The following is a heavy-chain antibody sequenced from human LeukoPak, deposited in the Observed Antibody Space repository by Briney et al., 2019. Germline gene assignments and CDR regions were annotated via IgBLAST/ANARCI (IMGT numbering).Heavy chain of an antibody. D-gene: IGHD6-13*01. J-gene: IGHJ4*02. CDR2: IYYSGST. CDR3: ARLAAAELYYFDY. Sequence: PSETLSLTCTVSGGSISSSSYYWGWIRQPPGKGLQWFGSIYYSGSTYYNPSLKSRVTISVDTSKNQFSLKLSSVTAADTAVYYCARLAAAELYYFDYWGQGTLVTVSS. CDR1: GGSISSSSYY. V-gene: IGHV4-39*01.